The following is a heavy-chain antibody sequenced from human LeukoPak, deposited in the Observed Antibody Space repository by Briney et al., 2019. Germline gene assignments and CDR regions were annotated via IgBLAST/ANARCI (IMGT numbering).Heavy chain of an antibody. J-gene: IGHJ4*02. Sequence: GGSLRLSCAASGFTFDDYAMHWVRQAPGKGLEWVSGISWNSGSIGYADSVKGRFTNSRDNAKNSLYLQMNSLRAEDTALYYCAKDSGPYGSGSYSFDYWGQGTLVTVSS. CDR3: AKDSGPYGSGSYSFDY. D-gene: IGHD3-10*01. V-gene: IGHV3-9*01. CDR1: GFTFDDYA. CDR2: ISWNSGSI.